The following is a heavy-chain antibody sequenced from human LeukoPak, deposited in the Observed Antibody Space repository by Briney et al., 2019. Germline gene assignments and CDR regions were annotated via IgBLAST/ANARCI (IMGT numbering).Heavy chain of an antibody. CDR2: ISSSSSAT. Sequence: GGSLRLSCAASGLTFSSHTMHWVRRAPGKGLEWVSHISSSSSATYYADSVKGRFTMSRDNAKNSLYLQMNSLSGDDTAVYYCASWAGAAAGFSGPFDYWGQGTLVTVSS. J-gene: IGHJ4*02. CDR1: GLTFSSHT. V-gene: IGHV3-48*01. CDR3: ASWAGAAAGFSGPFDY. D-gene: IGHD6-13*01.